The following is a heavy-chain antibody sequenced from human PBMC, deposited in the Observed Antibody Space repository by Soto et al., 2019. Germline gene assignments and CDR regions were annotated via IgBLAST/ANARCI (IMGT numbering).Heavy chain of an antibody. D-gene: IGHD2-2*01. V-gene: IGHV5-10-1*01. CDR2: IDPSDSYT. Sequence: GESLKISFKGSGYSFTSYWISLVRQMTGRGMEWMGRIDPSDSYTNYSPSFQGHVTMSADKSISTAYPQWGSLKASDTAMYYCARIGSCSSTSCFYYGMDVWGQGTTVTAP. J-gene: IGHJ6*02. CDR3: ARIGSCSSTSCFYYGMDV. CDR1: GYSFTSYW.